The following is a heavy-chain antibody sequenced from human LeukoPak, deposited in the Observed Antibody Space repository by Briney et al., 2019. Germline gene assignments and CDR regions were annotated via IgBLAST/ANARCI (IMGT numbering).Heavy chain of an antibody. CDR3: ARGTGAGD. Sequence: PSETLSLICAVYGGSFSGDSWSWIRQAPGKGLEWIGEINQSGSTTYNPSLKSRVTISGDTSKNQFYLKLRSVTAADTAVYYCARGTGAGDWGRGTQVTVSS. J-gene: IGHJ1*01. CDR2: INQSGST. CDR1: GGSFSGDS. V-gene: IGHV4-34*01.